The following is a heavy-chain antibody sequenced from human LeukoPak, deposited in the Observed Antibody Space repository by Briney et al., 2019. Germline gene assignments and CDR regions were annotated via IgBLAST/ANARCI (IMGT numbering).Heavy chain of an antibody. CDR3: ARVYSSSWYSGYLYMDV. CDR2: ISYRSSDI. D-gene: IGHD6-13*01. J-gene: IGHJ6*03. CDR1: GFTLSSYN. V-gene: IGHV3-21*01. Sequence: PGGSLRLSCAASGFTLSSYNMKWVRQAPGKALEWVSSISYRSSDIEYADSVKGRFTISRDNAKKSLYLQMSDLRAEDTAVYYCARVYSSSWYSGYLYMDVWGKGTTVTVSS.